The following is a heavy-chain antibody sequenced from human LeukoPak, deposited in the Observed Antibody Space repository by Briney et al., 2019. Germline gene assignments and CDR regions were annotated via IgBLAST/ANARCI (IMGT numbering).Heavy chain of an antibody. D-gene: IGHD4-17*01. CDR2: ISSNGGST. Sequence: GGSLRLSCSASGFTFSSYAIHWVRQAPGKGLEYVSAISSNGGSTYYADSVKGRFTISRDNSMSTLFLQMNSLRAEDTAVYYCARGGPTTVTTFLNYWGQGTLVTVSS. J-gene: IGHJ4*02. V-gene: IGHV3-64*04. CDR1: GFTFSSYA. CDR3: ARGGPTTVTTFLNY.